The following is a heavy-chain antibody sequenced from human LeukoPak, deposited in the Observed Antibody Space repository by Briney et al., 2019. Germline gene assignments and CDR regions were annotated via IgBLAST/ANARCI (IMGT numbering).Heavy chain of an antibody. D-gene: IGHD3-22*01. CDR2: IWYDGSNK. CDR3: ARDGAYYYDSSGSFDY. Sequence: PGGSLRLSCAASGFTFSSYGMHWVRQAPGKGLEWVAVIWYDGSNKYYADSVKGRFTISRDNSKNTLCLQMNSLRAEDTAVYYCARDGAYYYDSSGSFDYWGQGTLVTVSS. CDR1: GFTFSSYG. V-gene: IGHV3-33*01. J-gene: IGHJ4*02.